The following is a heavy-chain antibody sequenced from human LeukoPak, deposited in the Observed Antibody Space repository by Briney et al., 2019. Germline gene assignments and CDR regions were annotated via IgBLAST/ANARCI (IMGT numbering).Heavy chain of an antibody. V-gene: IGHV3-48*03. D-gene: IGHD2-15*01. Sequence: GGSLRLSCATSGFIFSTYEVNWVRQAPGKGLEWVAHISRSGTALYYADSVKGRFTISRDNARNSLDLQMNSLRAEDTAVYYCAKWSELPYFDYWGQGAPVTVSS. CDR2: ISRSGTAL. CDR1: GFIFSTYE. CDR3: AKWSELPYFDY. J-gene: IGHJ4*02.